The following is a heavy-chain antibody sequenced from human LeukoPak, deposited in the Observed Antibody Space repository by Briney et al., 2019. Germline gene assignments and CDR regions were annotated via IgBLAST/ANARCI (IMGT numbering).Heavy chain of an antibody. V-gene: IGHV4-38-2*02. J-gene: IGHJ3*02. Sequence: SETLSLTCTVSGYSISSGYYWGWIRQPPGKGLEWIGSIYHSGSTYYNPSLKSRVTISVGTSKNQFSLKLSSVTAADTAVYYCACLTTADAFDIWGQGTMVTVSS. CDR1: GYSISSGYY. CDR2: IYHSGST. CDR3: ACLTTADAFDI. D-gene: IGHD3-22*01.